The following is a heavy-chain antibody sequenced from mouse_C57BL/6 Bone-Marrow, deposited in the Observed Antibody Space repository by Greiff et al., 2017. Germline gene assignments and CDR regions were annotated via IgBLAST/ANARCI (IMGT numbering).Heavy chain of an antibody. D-gene: IGHD2-3*01. V-gene: IGHV6-3*01. CDR1: GFTFSNYW. J-gene: IGHJ4*01. Sequence: EVKLMESGGGLVQPGGSMKLSCVASGFTFSNYWMNWVRQSPEKGLEWVAQIRLKSDNYATHYAESVKGRFTISRDDSKSSVYLQMNNLRAEDTGIYYCTRMVRYAMDYWGQGTSVTVSS. CDR3: TRMVRYAMDY. CDR2: IRLKSDNYAT.